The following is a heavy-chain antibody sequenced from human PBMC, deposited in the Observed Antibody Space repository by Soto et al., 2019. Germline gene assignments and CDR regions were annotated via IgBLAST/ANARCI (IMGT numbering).Heavy chain of an antibody. V-gene: IGHV1-8*01. CDR1: GYTFTSYD. D-gene: IGHD1-1*01. Sequence: QVQLVQSGAEVKKPGASVTVSCKASGYTFTSYDINWVRQATGQGLEWMGGMNPNSGNTGYAQKFQGRVTMTRNTSISTAYMELSSLRSEDTAVYYCARERTGTTSMDVWGQGTTVTVSS. CDR3: ARERTGTTSMDV. CDR2: MNPNSGNT. J-gene: IGHJ6*02.